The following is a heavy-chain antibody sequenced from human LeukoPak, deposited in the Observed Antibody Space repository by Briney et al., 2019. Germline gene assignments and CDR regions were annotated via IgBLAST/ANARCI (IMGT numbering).Heavy chain of an antibody. V-gene: IGHV3-33*01. Sequence: GSLRLSCAASGFTFSTYGMHWVRQAPGKGLEWVAVIWADGSKKYYADSVKGRFTIARDNSKNTLYLQMDSLRAEDTAMYYCVRDPYYYGSGGDWGQGTLVTVSS. CDR3: VRDPYYYGSGGD. D-gene: IGHD3-10*01. CDR2: IWADGSKK. CDR1: GFTFSTYG. J-gene: IGHJ4*02.